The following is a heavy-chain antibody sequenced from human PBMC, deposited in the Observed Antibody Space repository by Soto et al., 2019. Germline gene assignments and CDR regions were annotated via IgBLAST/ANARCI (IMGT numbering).Heavy chain of an antibody. CDR3: AKDGRTYYDFWSGYFPFDY. D-gene: IGHD3-3*01. CDR1: GFTFSSYG. V-gene: IGHV3-30*18. J-gene: IGHJ4*02. Sequence: GGSLRLSCAASGFTFSSYGMHWVRQAPGKGLEWVAVISYDGSNKYYADSVKGRFTISRDNSKNTLYLQMNSLRAEDTAVYYCAKDGRTYYDFWSGYFPFDYWGQGTLVTVSS. CDR2: ISYDGSNK.